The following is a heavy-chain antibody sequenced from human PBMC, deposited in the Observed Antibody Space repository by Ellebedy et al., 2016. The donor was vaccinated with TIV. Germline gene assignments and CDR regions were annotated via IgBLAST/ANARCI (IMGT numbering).Heavy chain of an antibody. CDR2: INHSGST. CDR1: GGSFSGYY. Sequence: SETLSLXCAAYGGSFSGYYWSWIRQPPGKGLEWIGEINHSGSTYYNPSLKSRVTISVDTSKNQFSLKLSSVTAADTAVYYCARHCSGGSCYLSWGQGTLVTVSS. D-gene: IGHD2-15*01. J-gene: IGHJ5*02. CDR3: ARHCSGGSCYLS. V-gene: IGHV4-34*01.